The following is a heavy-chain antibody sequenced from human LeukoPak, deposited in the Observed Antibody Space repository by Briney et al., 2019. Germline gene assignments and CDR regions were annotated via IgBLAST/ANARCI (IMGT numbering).Heavy chain of an antibody. D-gene: IGHD2-2*01. V-gene: IGHV1-69*01. CDR3: ASRDIVVVPAAPFDY. Sequence: SAEKVSCKASGCTFSRYALRWVRQAPRQGLNGMGGVIPIFGTANYEQKFQGRVPITADESTSTDYMELSSLRSEDTAVYYCASRDIVVVPAAPFDYWGQGTLVTVSS. CDR1: GCTFSRYA. CDR2: VIPIFGTA. J-gene: IGHJ4*02.